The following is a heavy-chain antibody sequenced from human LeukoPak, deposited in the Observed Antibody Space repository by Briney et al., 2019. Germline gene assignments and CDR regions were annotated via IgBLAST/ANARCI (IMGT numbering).Heavy chain of an antibody. Sequence: SETLSLTCAVYGGSFSGYYWSWNRQPPGKGLEWIGEINHSGSTNYNPSLKSRVTISVDTSKNQFSLKLSSVTAADTAVYYCARVIGGVAAAGIKAYYFDYWGQGTLVTVSS. D-gene: IGHD6-13*01. V-gene: IGHV4-34*01. CDR1: GGSFSGYY. J-gene: IGHJ4*02. CDR2: INHSGST. CDR3: ARVIGGVAAAGIKAYYFDY.